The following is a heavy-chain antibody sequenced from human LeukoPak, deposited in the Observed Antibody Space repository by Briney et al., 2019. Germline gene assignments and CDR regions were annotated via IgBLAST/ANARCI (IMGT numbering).Heavy chain of an antibody. J-gene: IGHJ4*02. V-gene: IGHV3-21*04. D-gene: IGHD3-16*01. CDR1: AFTFSIYS. Sequence: GGSLRLSCAASAFTFSIYSINWVRQAPGKGLEWVSSISSSSSYISYADSVKGRFTISRDNAKNSLYLQMNSLRAEDTAVYYCAKGEFFDYVWGSSDYWGQGTLVTVSS. CDR2: ISSSSSYI. CDR3: AKGEFFDYVWGSSDY.